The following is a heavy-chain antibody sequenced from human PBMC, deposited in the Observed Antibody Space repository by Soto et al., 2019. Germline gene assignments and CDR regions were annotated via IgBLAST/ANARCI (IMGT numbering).Heavy chain of an antibody. J-gene: IGHJ6*02. CDR1: GFIVSDNY. Sequence: EVQLVESGGGLKQRGGSLRLSCAASGFIVSDNYMSWVRQAPGKGLEWVSVVYAGGAGHTYYADFVKGRFTISRDNSKNTLDLEMNSLRVEDTAVYYCARDRGNYGMDVWGQGTTVTVSS. V-gene: IGHV3-53*01. CDR2: VYAGGAGHT. D-gene: IGHD3-10*01. CDR3: ARDRGNYGMDV.